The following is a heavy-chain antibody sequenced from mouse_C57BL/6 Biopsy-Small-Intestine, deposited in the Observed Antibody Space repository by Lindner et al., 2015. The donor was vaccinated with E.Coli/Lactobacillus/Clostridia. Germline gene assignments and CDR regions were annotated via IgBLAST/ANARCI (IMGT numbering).Heavy chain of an antibody. CDR2: IYPGDGDT. CDR1: GYAFSNYW. V-gene: IGHV1-80*01. D-gene: IGHD2-2*01. J-gene: IGHJ4*01. Sequence: VQLQESGAELVKPGASVKISCKASGYAFSNYWMNWVMQRPGKGLEWIGQIYPGDGDTNYNGQFKGKATLTADKSSSTVYMEFSSLTSEDSAVHFCAREGVTEGDAMDFWGQGTSVTVSS. CDR3: AREGVTEGDAMDF.